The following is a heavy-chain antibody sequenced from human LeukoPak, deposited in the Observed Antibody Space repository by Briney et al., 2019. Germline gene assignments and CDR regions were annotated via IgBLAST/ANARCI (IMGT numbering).Heavy chain of an antibody. J-gene: IGHJ6*02. CDR1: GYSFTTYW. V-gene: IGHV5-51*01. Sequence: GESLKISCKGSGYSFTTYWIGWVRQMPGKGLEWMGIIYPGDSDTGYSPSFQGQVTISADKSISTAYLQWSSLKASDTAMYYCARQRYCSSGSCRGMDVWGQGTTATVSS. CDR2: IYPGDSDT. CDR3: ARQRYCSSGSCRGMDV. D-gene: IGHD2-15*01.